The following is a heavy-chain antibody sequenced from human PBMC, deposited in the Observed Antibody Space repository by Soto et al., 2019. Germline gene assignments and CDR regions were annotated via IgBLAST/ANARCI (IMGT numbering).Heavy chain of an antibody. D-gene: IGHD6-13*01. Sequence: SGPTLVNPTQTLTLTCTFSGFSLSTSGMRVNWVRQPPGKALEWLARIDWDDDKYYSTSLKTRLTISKDTSKNQVALTMTNMDPVDTATYYCARMERYSSSWFRVDYWGQGALVTVSS. CDR2: IDWDDDK. V-gene: IGHV2-70*04. CDR3: ARMERYSSSWFRVDY. J-gene: IGHJ4*02. CDR1: GFSLSTSGMR.